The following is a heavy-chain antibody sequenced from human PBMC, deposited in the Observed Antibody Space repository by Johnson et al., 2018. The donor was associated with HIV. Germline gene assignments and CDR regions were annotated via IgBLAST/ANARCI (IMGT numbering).Heavy chain of an antibody. CDR2: IKQDGSEK. D-gene: IGHD2/OR15-2a*01. V-gene: IGHV3-7*05. J-gene: IGHJ3*02. Sequence: VQLVESGGGVVQPGRSLRLSCAASGFTLSSYAMDWVRQAPGKGLEWVANIKQDGSEKYYVDSVKGRLTISRDNAKNSLYLQMNSLRAEDTAVYYCARGREYVLAWGWTLDIWGQGTMVTVSS. CDR3: ARGREYVLAWGWTLDI. CDR1: GFTLSSYA.